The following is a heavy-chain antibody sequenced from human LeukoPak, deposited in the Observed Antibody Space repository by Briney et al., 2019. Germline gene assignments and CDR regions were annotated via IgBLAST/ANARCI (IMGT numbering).Heavy chain of an antibody. V-gene: IGHV5-10-1*01. CDR1: GYTFTSYW. Sequence: PGESLRISCQGSGYTFTSYWISWVRQMPEGGLEWMGRIDPSDSYTNYSPSFQGHVTISADKSITTAYLQWSSLKASDTAIYYCTGHPGIASDLGVWGQGTTVTVSS. CDR2: IDPSDSYT. CDR3: TGHPGIASDLGV. D-gene: IGHD6-13*01. J-gene: IGHJ6*02.